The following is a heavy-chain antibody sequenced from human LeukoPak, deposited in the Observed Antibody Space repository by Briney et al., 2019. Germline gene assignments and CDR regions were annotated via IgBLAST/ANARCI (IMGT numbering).Heavy chain of an antibody. J-gene: IGHJ4*02. CDR2: INPNSGVT. CDR3: TRETGGSTLVTLPSDD. D-gene: IGHD4-23*01. Sequence: GASVKVSCKVSGYTFIGYYIHWVRQAPGQGLEWMGWINPNSGVTNYAQKFQGRVTMTRDRSISTAYMELNWLTFDDTAVYYCTRETGGSTLVTLPSDDWGQGTPVTVSS. CDR1: GYTFIGYY. V-gene: IGHV1-2*02.